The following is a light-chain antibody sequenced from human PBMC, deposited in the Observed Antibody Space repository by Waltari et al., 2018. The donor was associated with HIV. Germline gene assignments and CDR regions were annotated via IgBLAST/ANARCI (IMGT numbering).Light chain of an antibody. J-gene: IGLJ3*02. CDR2: RSN. CDR3: ATWDDSLSGPV. CDR1: RSNIGSNY. V-gene: IGLV1-47*01. Sequence: QSVLTQPPSASGTPGQRVAIPCSGSRSNIGSNYVASYQQLPVTAPKVLIYRSNQRPSGVPDRFSVSKSGTSASLAISALRSEDEADYYCATWDDSLSGPVFGVGTKLTVL.